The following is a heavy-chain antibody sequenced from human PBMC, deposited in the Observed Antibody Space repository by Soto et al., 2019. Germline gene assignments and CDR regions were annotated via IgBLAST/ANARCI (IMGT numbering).Heavy chain of an antibody. D-gene: IGHD2-2*01. CDR2: FYYSGST. Sequence: SETLSLTCTVSSGSINLWYWSWIRQPPGKGLEWIGYFYYSGSTYYNPSLKSRVTISVDTSKNQFSLEVSSVTAADTAVYYCARDLCSTTHCNWFDPWGQGTLVTVSS. CDR1: SGSINLWY. CDR3: ARDLCSTTHCNWFDP. V-gene: IGHV4-59*06. J-gene: IGHJ5*02.